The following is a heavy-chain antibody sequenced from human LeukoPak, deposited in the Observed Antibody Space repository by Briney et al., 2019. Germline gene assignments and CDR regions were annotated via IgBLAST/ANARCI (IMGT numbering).Heavy chain of an antibody. Sequence: GGSLRLSCAASGFTFSDYSMHWVRQAPGKGLEWVSLISWDGGRIHYVDSVKGRFTNSRDNSKNTLYLQMHSLRAEDTAVYYCAKETSITGAGDFWGQGALVTVSS. D-gene: IGHD1-20*01. V-gene: IGHV3-43*01. CDR3: AKETSITGAGDF. J-gene: IGHJ4*02. CDR2: ISWDGGRI. CDR1: GFTFSDYS.